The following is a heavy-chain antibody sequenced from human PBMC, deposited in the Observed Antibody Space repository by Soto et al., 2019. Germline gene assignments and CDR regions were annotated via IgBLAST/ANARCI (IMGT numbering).Heavy chain of an antibody. V-gene: IGHV3-9*01. Sequence: DVQLVESGGGLVQPGRSLRLSCGASGFTFDDYAMHWVRQAPGKGLEWVSGISWNSGSIAYADSVKGRFTISRDNAKNXLYLQMNSLTPEDTALYYCAKDFSDIWDYRRDFDYWGQGTLVTVSS. J-gene: IGHJ4*02. CDR1: GFTFDDYA. CDR3: AKDFSDIWDYRRDFDY. D-gene: IGHD1-7*01. CDR2: ISWNSGSI.